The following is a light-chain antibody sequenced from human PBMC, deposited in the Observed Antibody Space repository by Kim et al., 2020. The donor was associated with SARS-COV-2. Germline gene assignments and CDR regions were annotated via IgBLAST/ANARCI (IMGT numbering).Light chain of an antibody. CDR2: ENS. Sequence: GKAVTISCTRGGSSVANTHVQWYQQRPGSAPTTVIYENSQLPSGVPERFSGSVDTSSNSASLTMAGLKTEDEADYYWQAGDETTVVFGGGTQLTVL. V-gene: IGLV6-57*03. CDR3: QAGDETTVV. J-gene: IGLJ2*01. CDR1: GSSVANTH.